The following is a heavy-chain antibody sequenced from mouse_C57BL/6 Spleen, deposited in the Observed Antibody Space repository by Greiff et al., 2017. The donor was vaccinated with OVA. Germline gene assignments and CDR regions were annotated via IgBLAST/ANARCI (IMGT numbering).Heavy chain of an antibody. CDR2: INPGSGGT. CDR3: ARTPLDDYAWSWFAY. J-gene: IGHJ3*01. D-gene: IGHD2-4*01. V-gene: IGHV1-54*01. CDR1: GYAFTNYL. Sequence: QVQLQQSGAELVRPGTSVKVSCKASGYAFTNYLIEWVKQRPGQGLEWIGVINPGSGGTNYNEKFKGKAPLTADTSSSTAYMQLSSLTSEDSAVSFGARTPLDDYAWSWFAYWGQGTLVTVSA.